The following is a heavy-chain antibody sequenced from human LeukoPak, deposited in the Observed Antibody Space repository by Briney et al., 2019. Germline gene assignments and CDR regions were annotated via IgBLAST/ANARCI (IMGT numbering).Heavy chain of an antibody. Sequence: GGSLRLSCAASGFTFSTYAMNWVRQAPGKGLEWVSGISGSDGSTYYADSVKGRSTISRDNSKNTLHLQMNSLRAEDTAVYYCAKDRFGGYSYGLLDYWGQGILVTVSP. CDR2: ISGSDGST. D-gene: IGHD5-18*01. CDR3: AKDRFGGYSYGLLDY. J-gene: IGHJ4*02. CDR1: GFTFSTYA. V-gene: IGHV3-23*01.